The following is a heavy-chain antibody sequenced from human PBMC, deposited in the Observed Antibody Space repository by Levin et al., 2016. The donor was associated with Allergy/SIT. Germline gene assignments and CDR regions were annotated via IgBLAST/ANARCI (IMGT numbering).Heavy chain of an antibody. D-gene: IGHD3-10*01. CDR3: ASTPRGYYYGLGTEGWFDP. CDR1: GYNFNSYG. CDR2: ISVFNGKT. V-gene: IGHV1-18*01. J-gene: IGHJ5*02. Sequence: ASVKVSCKASGYNFNSYGINWVRQAPGQGLEWMGWISVFNGKTNYAQNLYDRVIMTTDTSTSTAYMELRSLRSDDTAVYYCASTPRGYYYGLGTEGWFDPWGQGTLVTVSS.